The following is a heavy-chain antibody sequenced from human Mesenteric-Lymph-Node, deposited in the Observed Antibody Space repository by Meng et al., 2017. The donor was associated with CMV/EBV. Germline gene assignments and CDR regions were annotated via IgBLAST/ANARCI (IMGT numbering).Heavy chain of an antibody. J-gene: IGHJ3*01. Sequence: ASVKVSCKASGYPFTTYGVSWVRQAPGQGPEWLGWITTYSGNTNYAQKFQGRVTMTTETSTTTAYMELRSLTSDDTAVYYCARCPSAFDAFDVWGQGTMVTVSS. V-gene: IGHV1-18*01. CDR3: ARCPSAFDAFDV. D-gene: IGHD3-3*02. CDR2: ITTYSGNT. CDR1: GYPFTTYG.